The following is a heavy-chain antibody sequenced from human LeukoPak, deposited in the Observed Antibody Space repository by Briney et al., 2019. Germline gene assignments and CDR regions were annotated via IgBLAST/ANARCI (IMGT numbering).Heavy chain of an antibody. V-gene: IGHV1-2*02. CDR3: ARVDVVVVPAAIGANYYYYMDV. J-gene: IGHJ6*03. CDR1: GYTFTGYY. D-gene: IGHD2-2*01. CDR2: INPNSGGT. Sequence: ASVKVSCKACGYTFTGYYMHWVRQAPGQGLEWMGWINPNSGGTNYAQKFQGRVTMTRDTSISTAYMELSRLRSDDTAVYYCARVDVVVVPAAIGANYYYYMDVWGKGTTVTVSS.